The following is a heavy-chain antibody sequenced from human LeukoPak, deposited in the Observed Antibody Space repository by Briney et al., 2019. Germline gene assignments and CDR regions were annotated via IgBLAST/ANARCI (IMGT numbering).Heavy chain of an antibody. D-gene: IGHD3-10*01. CDR1: GGTFSSYA. CDR3: AREWGVRGVNRPFDP. Sequence: ASVKVSCKASGGTFSSYAISWVRQAPGQGLGWMGWINPNSGGTNYAQKFQGRVTMTRDTSISTAYMELSRLRSDDTAVYYCAREWGVRGVNRPFDPWGQGTLVTVSS. J-gene: IGHJ5*02. CDR2: INPNSGGT. V-gene: IGHV1-2*02.